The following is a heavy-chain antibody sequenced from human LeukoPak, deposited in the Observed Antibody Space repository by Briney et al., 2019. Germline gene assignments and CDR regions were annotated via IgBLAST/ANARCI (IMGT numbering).Heavy chain of an antibody. CDR1: GGSISTFY. V-gene: IGHV4-59*08. J-gene: IGHJ3*02. D-gene: IGHD6-19*01. CDR2: IYYSGST. Sequence: SETLSLTCTVSGGSISTFYWSWIRQPPGKGLEWIGYIYYSGSTNYNPSLKSRLTISVVTSKNQFSLKLTSVTAADTAVYYCARLPYSSGWFDAFDIWGQGTVVTVSS. CDR3: ARLPYSSGWFDAFDI.